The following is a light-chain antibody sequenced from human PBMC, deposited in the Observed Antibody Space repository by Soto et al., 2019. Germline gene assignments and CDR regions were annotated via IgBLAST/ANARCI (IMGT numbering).Light chain of an antibody. V-gene: IGLV1-40*01. CDR2: GNS. CDR1: SSNIGAGYD. Sequence: QAVLTQPPSVSGAPGQRVTISCTGSSSNIGAGYDVHWYQQLPGTAPKLLIYGNSNRPSGVPDRFSGSKSGTSASLAITGLQAEDEAYYYCQSYDSGLSGSYVFGTGTKLTVL. CDR3: QSYDSGLSGSYV. J-gene: IGLJ1*01.